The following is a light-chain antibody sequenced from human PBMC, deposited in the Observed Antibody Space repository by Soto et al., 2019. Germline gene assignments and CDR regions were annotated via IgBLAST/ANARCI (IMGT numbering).Light chain of an antibody. V-gene: IGKV3-11*01. Sequence: EIVLTQSPATLSLSPGERATLSCRASQSVSSYLAWYQQKPGQAPRLLIYDASNRATGIPARFSGSWSGTDFTLTISSLEPEDFAVYYCQHRSNWYTFGQGTKLEIK. CDR3: QHRSNWYT. J-gene: IGKJ2*01. CDR2: DAS. CDR1: QSVSSY.